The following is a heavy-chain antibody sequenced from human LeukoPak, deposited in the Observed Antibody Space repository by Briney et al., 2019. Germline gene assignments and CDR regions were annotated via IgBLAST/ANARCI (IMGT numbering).Heavy chain of an antibody. V-gene: IGHV3-13*04. Sequence: GGSLRLSCAASEFTFSSYDMHWARQATGKGLEWGSTIDTAGNAWYPDSVKGRFTISRENAKNSLNLQMNSLRVGDKAVYYCARAKMPGIQTAGRVNYFDSWGQGTLVTVSA. J-gene: IGHJ4*02. CDR3: ARAKMPGIQTAGRVNYFDS. CDR1: EFTFSSYD. CDR2: IDTAGNA. D-gene: IGHD6-13*01.